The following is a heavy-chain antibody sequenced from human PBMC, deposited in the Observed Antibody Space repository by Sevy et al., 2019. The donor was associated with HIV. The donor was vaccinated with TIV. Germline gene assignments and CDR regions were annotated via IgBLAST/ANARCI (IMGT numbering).Heavy chain of an antibody. CDR3: ARESRWFFFHFDY. J-gene: IGHJ4*02. CDR1: GDSVSTYSAA. Sequence: SQTLSLTCAISGDSVSTYSAAWNWIRQSPSRGLEWLGRTYYKSKWYNDYALSVKSRISINPDTPKNPIALQLITVTPEDTAVYYCARESRWFFFHFDYWGQGTLVTVSS. V-gene: IGHV6-1*01. CDR2: TYYKSKWYN. D-gene: IGHD3-10*01.